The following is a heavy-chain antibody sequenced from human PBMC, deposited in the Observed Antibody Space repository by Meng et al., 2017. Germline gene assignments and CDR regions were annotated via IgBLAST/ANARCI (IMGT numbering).Heavy chain of an antibody. V-gene: IGHV3-23*01. Sequence: GEFLKISCTASGFTFGDYAMSWFRQAPGKGLEWVSAISGSGGSTYYADSVKGRFTISRDNSKNTLYLQMNSLRAEDTAVYYCAKVTYYYDSSGLRPIEYFQHWGQGTLVTVSS. CDR1: GFTFGDYA. J-gene: IGHJ1*01. D-gene: IGHD3-22*01. CDR2: ISGSGGST. CDR3: AKVTYYYDSSGLRPIEYFQH.